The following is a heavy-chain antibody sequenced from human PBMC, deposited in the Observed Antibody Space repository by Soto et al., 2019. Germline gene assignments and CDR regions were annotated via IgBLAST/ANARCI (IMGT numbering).Heavy chain of an antibody. CDR2: IYESGTI. CDR3: ARDRGFGMDA. Sequence: QVPLQESGPGLVKPSQTLSLTCTVSGVYINGGRYYWNWIRQHPGKGLEWIGYIYESGTIDYNPSLKSRVIISEDTSKNQFSLSLISVTAADTAVYYCARDRGFGMDAWGQGTMVIVSS. V-gene: IGHV4-31*03. J-gene: IGHJ6*02. CDR1: GVYINGGRYY.